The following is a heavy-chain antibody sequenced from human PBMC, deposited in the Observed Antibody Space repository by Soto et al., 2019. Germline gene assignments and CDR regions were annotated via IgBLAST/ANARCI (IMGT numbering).Heavy chain of an antibody. V-gene: IGHV3-21*06. CDR1: GFTFNIYT. CDR2: ISSGSTYI. D-gene: IGHD4-4*01. Sequence: EAQLVESGGGLVKPGGSLRLSCAASGFTFNIYTRNWVRQAPGKGLEWVSSISSGSTYISYADSVKGRFIISRDNAKNSLYLQMISLGVEDTAVYYCARDRTNGLYSNDAFDIWGQGTMVTVSS. J-gene: IGHJ3*02. CDR3: ARDRTNGLYSNDAFDI.